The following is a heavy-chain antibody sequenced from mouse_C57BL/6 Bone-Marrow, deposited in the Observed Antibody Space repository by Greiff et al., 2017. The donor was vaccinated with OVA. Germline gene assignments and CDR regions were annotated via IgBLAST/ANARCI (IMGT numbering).Heavy chain of an antibody. CDR1: GFTFSDYG. Sequence: VQLKESGGGLVKPGGSLKLSCAASGFTFSDYGMHWVRQAPEKGLEWVAYISSGSSTIYYADTVKGRFTISRANAKNTLFLQMTSLRSEDTAMYYCARNWSEAWFAYWGQGTLVTVSA. CDR2: ISSGSSTI. D-gene: IGHD4-1*01. CDR3: ARNWSEAWFAY. J-gene: IGHJ3*01. V-gene: IGHV5-17*01.